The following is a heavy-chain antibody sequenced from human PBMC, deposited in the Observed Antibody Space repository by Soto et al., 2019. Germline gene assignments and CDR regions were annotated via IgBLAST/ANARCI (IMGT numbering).Heavy chain of an antibody. J-gene: IGHJ6*02. Sequence: ASVKVSCKASGYTFTSYYMHWVRHARGQGLEWMGIINPSGGSTSYAQKFQGRVTMTRDTSTSTVYMELSSLRSEDTAVYYCARVLAAAGTQYYYYGMDVWGQGTTVTVSS. V-gene: IGHV1-46*01. CDR2: INPSGGST. D-gene: IGHD6-13*01. CDR3: ARVLAAAGTQYYYYGMDV. CDR1: GYTFTSYY.